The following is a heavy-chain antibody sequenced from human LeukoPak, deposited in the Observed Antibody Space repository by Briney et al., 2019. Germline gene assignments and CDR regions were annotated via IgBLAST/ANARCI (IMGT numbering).Heavy chain of an antibody. CDR1: GGSISFYY. J-gene: IGHJ4*02. Sequence: MTSETLSLTCTVSGGSISFYYWSWIRHPPGKGLEWIGNIYYSGSTNYNPSLKSRVTISVDTSKNQFSLKLSSVTAADTALFYCARLGGGYAFFDYWGQGTLVTVSS. D-gene: IGHD5-12*01. V-gene: IGHV4-59*01. CDR3: ARLGGGYAFFDY. CDR2: IYYSGST.